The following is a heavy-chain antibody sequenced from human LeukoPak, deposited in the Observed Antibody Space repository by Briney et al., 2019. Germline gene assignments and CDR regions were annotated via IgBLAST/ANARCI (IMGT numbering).Heavy chain of an antibody. CDR1: GFTFSSYA. D-gene: IGHD4-17*01. V-gene: IGHV3-23*01. CDR2: ISGSGGST. J-gene: IGHJ3*02. CDR3: ARDYGDFLRFDS. Sequence: PGGSLRLSCAAFGFTFSSYAMSWVRQAPGKGLEGVSAISGSGGSTYYADSVKGRFTISRDNSRTTLYLQMDSLRAEDTAVYYCARDYGDFLRFDSWGEGRMATAS.